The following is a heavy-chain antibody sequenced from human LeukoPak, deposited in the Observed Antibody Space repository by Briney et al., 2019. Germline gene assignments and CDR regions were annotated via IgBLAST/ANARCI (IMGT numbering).Heavy chain of an antibody. CDR2: IYHSERT. Sequence: SETLSLTCTVSGYSISDYYWGWIRQPPGKGLEWIGSIYHSERTYYNPSLKSRVTISGDTSRNQFSLKLSSVTAADTAVYYCAWKYYYDTSGYFYVDSWGQGTLVTVSS. V-gene: IGHV4-38-2*02. J-gene: IGHJ4*02. D-gene: IGHD3-22*01. CDR1: GYSISDYY. CDR3: AWKYYYDTSGYFYVDS.